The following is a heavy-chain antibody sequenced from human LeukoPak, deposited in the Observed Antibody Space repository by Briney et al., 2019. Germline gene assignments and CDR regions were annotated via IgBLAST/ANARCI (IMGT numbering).Heavy chain of an antibody. CDR1: GYTFTGYY. J-gene: IGHJ4*02. CDR2: INPNSGGT. V-gene: IGHV1-2*04. CDR3: ASGEDYYGSGSLDY. Sequence: ASVKVSCMASGYTFTGYYMHWVRQAPGQGLEWMGWINPNSGGTNYAQKFQGWVTMTRDTSISTAYMELSRLRSDDTAVYYCASGEDYYGSGSLDYWGQGTLVTVSS. D-gene: IGHD3-10*01.